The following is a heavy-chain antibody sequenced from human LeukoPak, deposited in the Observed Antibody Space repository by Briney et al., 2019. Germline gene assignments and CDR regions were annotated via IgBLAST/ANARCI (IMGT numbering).Heavy chain of an antibody. D-gene: IGHD3-10*01. J-gene: IGHJ4*02. V-gene: IGHV3-23*01. CDR3: AKAHYFGSGSFDH. Sequence: GGSLRLSCTASGFIFSSYAMNWVRQAPGKGLEWVPVMTSSGGGTDYADSVKGRFTISRDNFKNTLYLQMNSLRAEDTAVYYCAKAHYFGSGSFDHWGQGTLVTVSP. CDR2: MTSSGGGT. CDR1: GFIFSSYA.